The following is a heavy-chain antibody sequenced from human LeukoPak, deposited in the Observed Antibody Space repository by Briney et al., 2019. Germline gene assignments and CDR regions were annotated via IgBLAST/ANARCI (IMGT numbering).Heavy chain of an antibody. CDR2: INGGSGNS. V-gene: IGHV3-23*01. CDR3: AKGQGYNYGDSIDY. J-gene: IGHJ4*02. Sequence: GGSLRLSCAASGFTFNNYAMTWVRQAPGKGLEWVSVINGGSGNSYYADSVKGRFTVSRDNSKNTLYLQMNSLRDKDTAVYYCAKGQGYNYGDSIDYWGQGTLVTVSS. D-gene: IGHD5-18*01. CDR1: GFTFNNYA.